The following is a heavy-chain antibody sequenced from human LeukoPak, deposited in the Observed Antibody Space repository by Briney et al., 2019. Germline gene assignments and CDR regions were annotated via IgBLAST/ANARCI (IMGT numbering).Heavy chain of an antibody. D-gene: IGHD6-6*01. J-gene: IGHJ4*02. V-gene: IGHV4-39*07. CDR1: GGSISSSSYY. Sequence: PSETLSLTCTVSGGSISSSSYYWGWIRQPPGKGLEWIGSIYYSGSTDYNPSLKSRVTISVDTSKNQFSLKLSSVTAADTAVYYCARYISSSQFSFDYWGQGTLVTVSS. CDR2: IYYSGST. CDR3: ARYISSSQFSFDY.